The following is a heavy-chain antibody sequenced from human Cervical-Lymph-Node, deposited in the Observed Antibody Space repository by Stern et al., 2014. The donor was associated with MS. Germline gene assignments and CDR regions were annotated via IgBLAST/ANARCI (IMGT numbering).Heavy chain of an antibody. J-gene: IGHJ4*02. V-gene: IGHV1-3*04. CDR3: ARDFTGSNNLFQS. CDR2: INTGNGKT. CDR1: GSTFTNYT. D-gene: IGHD2-8*02. Sequence: QVQLVQSGAEVKKPGASVKVSCKASGSTFTNYTLHWVRQAPGQRFEWMGWINTGNGKTKYSQKFQARVTITRDTSASTAYMELNSLRSEDTAVYYCARDFTGSNNLFQSWGQGTLVTVSS.